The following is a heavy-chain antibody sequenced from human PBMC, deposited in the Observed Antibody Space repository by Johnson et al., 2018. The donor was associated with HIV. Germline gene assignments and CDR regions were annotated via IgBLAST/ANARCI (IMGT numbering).Heavy chain of an antibody. CDR2: VSYDGSSK. CDR3: ARGALGDWVDAFDI. D-gene: IGHD3-16*01. V-gene: IGHV3-30-3*01. Sequence: QVHLVESGGGLVQPGGSLRLSCAASGFTFSRFAMHWVRQAPGKGLEWVACVSYDGSSKYYADSVKGRFTISRDNSKNTLYLQMNSLRAEDTAVFYCARGALGDWVDAFDIWGQGTMVTVSS. CDR1: GFTFSRFA. J-gene: IGHJ3*02.